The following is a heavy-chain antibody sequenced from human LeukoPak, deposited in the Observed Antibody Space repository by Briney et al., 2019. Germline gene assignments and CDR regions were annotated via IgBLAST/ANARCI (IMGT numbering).Heavy chain of an antibody. CDR2: IYSGGTT. V-gene: IGHV3-53*01. Sequence: GGSLRLSCVASGFTVSNNYMSWVRQAPGKGLEWVSVIYSGGTTYYADSVKGRFTISRDNSNNTLYLQMNSLIVEDTAVYYCARAPPEKCSGGSCYSLDYWGQGTLVTVSS. CDR1: GFTVSNNY. D-gene: IGHD2-15*01. J-gene: IGHJ4*02. CDR3: ARAPPEKCSGGSCYSLDY.